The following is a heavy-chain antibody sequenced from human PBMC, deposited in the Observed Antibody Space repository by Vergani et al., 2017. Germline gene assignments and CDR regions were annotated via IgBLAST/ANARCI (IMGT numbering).Heavy chain of an antibody. CDR1: GYTFTIYS. V-gene: IGHV1-18*01. J-gene: IGHJ6*02. CDR2: ISGYNGNT. Sequence: QVQLVQSGAEVKKPGASVKVSCKASGYTFTIYSIVWVRQAPGQGLEWLGSISGYNGNTNYAQKLQGRVTMTTDTSTSKAYMELRNLRSDDTAVYYCARSVPFSAFEGQMLCYGLDVWGQGTTVTVSS. CDR3: ARSVPFSAFEGQMLCYGLDV. D-gene: IGHD2-2*01.